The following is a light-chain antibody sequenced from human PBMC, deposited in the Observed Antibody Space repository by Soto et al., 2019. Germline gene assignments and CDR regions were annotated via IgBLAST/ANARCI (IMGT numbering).Light chain of an antibody. J-gene: IGLJ1*01. CDR2: DVS. V-gene: IGLV2-11*01. Sequence: QSVLTQPRSVSGSPGQSVTISCTGTNSDIGTYNYVSWYQQHPGKAPKLMICDVSKRPSGVPDRFSGSKSGNTASLTISGLQAEDEADYYCCSYAGTYTYVFGTGTKLTVL. CDR1: NSDIGTYNY. CDR3: CSYAGTYTYV.